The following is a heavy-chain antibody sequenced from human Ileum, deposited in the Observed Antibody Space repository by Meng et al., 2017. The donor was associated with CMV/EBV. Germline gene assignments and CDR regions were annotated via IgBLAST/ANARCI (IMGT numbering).Heavy chain of an antibody. J-gene: IGHJ2*01. Sequence: VSGDSISSNTYFWGWGRQPPGKGLEWIGSMHYSGSTYYNPSFNRRITISVDTSKSHFSLRLSSVTAADTAVSYCARSTTVTPWSFDLLGRGTLVTVSS. V-gene: IGHV4-39*07. D-gene: IGHD4-17*01. CDR3: ARSTTVTPWSFDL. CDR1: GDSISSNTYF. CDR2: MHYSGST.